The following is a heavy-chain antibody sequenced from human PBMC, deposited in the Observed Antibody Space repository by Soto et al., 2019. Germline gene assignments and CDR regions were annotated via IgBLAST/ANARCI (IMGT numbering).Heavy chain of an antibody. CDR1: GGTFSSYA. CDR2: IIPVFGTA. J-gene: IGHJ1*01. CDR3: ARGWNDFPH. D-gene: IGHD1-1*01. V-gene: IGHV1-69*13. Sequence: SVKASCKASGGTFSSYAISWVRQAPGQGLECMGGIIPVFGTANYAQKFQGRVTINADESTSTVYKELSSLRSEDTAVYYCARGWNDFPHWGQGTLVTVSS.